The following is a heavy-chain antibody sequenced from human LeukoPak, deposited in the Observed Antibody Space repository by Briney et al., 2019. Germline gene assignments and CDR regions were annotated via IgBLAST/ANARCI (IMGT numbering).Heavy chain of an antibody. CDR1: GFTFSSYW. J-gene: IGHJ6*02. V-gene: IGHV3-7*01. CDR3: ARDGGPFLPNGMDV. CDR2: INHNGNVD. D-gene: IGHD3-16*01. Sequence: GGSLRLSCAASGFTFSSYWMNWARQAPGKGLEWVASINHNGNVDYYVDSVKGRFTISRDNAKNSLYLQMNSLRAEDTAVYYCARDGGPFLPNGMDVWGQGTTVTVSS.